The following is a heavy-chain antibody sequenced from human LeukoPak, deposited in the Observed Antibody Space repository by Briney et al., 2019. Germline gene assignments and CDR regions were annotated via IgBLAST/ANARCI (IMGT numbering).Heavy chain of an antibody. CDR1: GFTFDDYG. CDR3: ARPSGYYQGGAFDI. CDR2: INWNGGST. Sequence: GGSLRLSCAASGFTFDDYGMSWVRQAPGKGLEWVSGINWNGGSTGYADSVKGRFTISRDNAKNSLYLQMNSLRAEDTALYYCARPSGYYQGGAFDIWGQGTMVTVSS. V-gene: IGHV3-20*04. D-gene: IGHD3-22*01. J-gene: IGHJ3*02.